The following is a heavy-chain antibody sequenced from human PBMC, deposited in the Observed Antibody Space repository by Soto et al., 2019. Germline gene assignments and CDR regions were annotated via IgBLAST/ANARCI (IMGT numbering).Heavy chain of an antibody. CDR3: AAIVVVPAAPMDA. V-gene: IGHV3-48*03. D-gene: IGHD2-2*01. CDR2: MSSSGSTI. J-gene: IGHJ6*02. Sequence: GGSLRLSCAASGFTFSSYDMNWVRQAPGKGLECVSYMSSSGSTIYYADSVKGRFTVSRDNAKSSLYLQMNSLRAEDTAVYYCAAIVVVPAAPMDAWGQGTTVTAP. CDR1: GFTFSSYD.